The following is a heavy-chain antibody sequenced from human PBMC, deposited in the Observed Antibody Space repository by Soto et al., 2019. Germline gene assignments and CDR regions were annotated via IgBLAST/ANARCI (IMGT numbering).Heavy chain of an antibody. V-gene: IGHV3-23*01. CDR3: AKECIHLERREDRRGNWFDP. Sequence: GGSLRLSCAASGFTFSSYAMSWVRQAPGKGLEWVSAISGSGGSTYYTDSVKGRFTISRDNSKNTLYLQMNSLRAEDTAVYYCAKECIHLERREDRRGNWFDPWGQGTLVTVSS. CDR2: ISGSGGST. D-gene: IGHD1-1*01. CDR1: GFTFSSYA. J-gene: IGHJ5*02.